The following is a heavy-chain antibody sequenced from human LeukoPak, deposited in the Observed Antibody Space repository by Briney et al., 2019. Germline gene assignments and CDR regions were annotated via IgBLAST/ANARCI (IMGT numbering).Heavy chain of an antibody. CDR3: TRGWNWFDP. CDR1: GDSVSSNSAT. Sequence: SQTLSLTCAISGDSVSSNSATWNWIGHSPSRGLESLGRTYYRSKWYSDYAVSVKSRITINADTSKNQFSLQLNSVTPEDTAVYYCTRGWNWFDPWGQGTLVTVSS. D-gene: IGHD5-24*01. J-gene: IGHJ5*02. V-gene: IGHV6-1*01. CDR2: TYYRSKWYS.